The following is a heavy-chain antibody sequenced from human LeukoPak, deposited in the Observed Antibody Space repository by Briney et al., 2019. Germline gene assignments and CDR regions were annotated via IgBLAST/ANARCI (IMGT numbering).Heavy chain of an antibody. CDR1: GGSFSAHY. J-gene: IGHJ4*02. CDR2: IDHRGFT. CDR3: ASGQTHLDY. Sequence: SETLSLTCAVYGGSFSAHYWSCLRQPPGKGLEWIGEIDHRGFTNYNPSLKSRVTISVDTSNNQFSLRLTSVTAADTAVYYCASGQTHLDYWGRGTLVTVSS. V-gene: IGHV4-34*01.